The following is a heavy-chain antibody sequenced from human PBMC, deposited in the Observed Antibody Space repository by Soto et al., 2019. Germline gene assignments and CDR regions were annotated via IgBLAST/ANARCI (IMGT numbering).Heavy chain of an antibody. J-gene: IGHJ4*02. D-gene: IGHD6-19*01. Sequence: ASVKVSCKASGYTFTSYGISWVRQAPGQGLEWMGWISAYNGNTNYAQKLQGRVTMTTDTSTSTAYMELRSLRSDDTAVYYCARVRGPRYSSGWNDYWGQGTLVTVSS. CDR3: ARVRGPRYSSGWNDY. CDR1: GYTFTSYG. V-gene: IGHV1-18*01. CDR2: ISAYNGNT.